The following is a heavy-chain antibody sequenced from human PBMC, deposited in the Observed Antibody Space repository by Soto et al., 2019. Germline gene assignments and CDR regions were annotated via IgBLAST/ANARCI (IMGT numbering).Heavy chain of an antibody. V-gene: IGHV4-4*02. Sequence: PSETLSLTCAVSGGSISSSNWWSWVRQPPGKGLEWVGEIYHSGSTNYNPSLKSRVTISVDKSKNQFSLKLSSVTAADTAVYYCARVSGSYYYGMDVWGQGITLTVSS. CDR3: ARVSGSYYYGMDV. J-gene: IGHJ6*02. CDR2: IYHSGST. D-gene: IGHD1-26*01. CDR1: GGSISSSNW.